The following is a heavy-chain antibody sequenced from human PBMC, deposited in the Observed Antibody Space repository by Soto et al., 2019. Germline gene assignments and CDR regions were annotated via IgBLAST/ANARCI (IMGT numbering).Heavy chain of an antibody. Sequence: QVQQQESGPGLVKPSDTLSLTCRVSGAYISDFSWSWIRQPAGKGLEWIVRITINGNTQKNPSFKSRVTMSLATSRNHCSLTLQSASAADTALYYCARETGENWTYEAHWGPGTLVTVSS. CDR1: GAYISDFS. CDR2: ITINGNT. V-gene: IGHV4-4*07. CDR3: ARETGENWTYEAH. J-gene: IGHJ1*01. D-gene: IGHD1-7*01.